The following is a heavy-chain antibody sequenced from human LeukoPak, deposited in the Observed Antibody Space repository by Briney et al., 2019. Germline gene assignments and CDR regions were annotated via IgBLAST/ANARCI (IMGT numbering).Heavy chain of an antibody. CDR2: ISGSGGST. CDR3: AKVEYYYGSGSSDY. V-gene: IGHV3-23*01. D-gene: IGHD3-10*01. J-gene: IGHJ4*02. CDR1: GFTFSSYA. Sequence: GGSLRLSCAASGFTFSSYAMSWVRQAPGKGLEWVSAISGSGGSTYYADSVKGRFTISRDNSKNTLYLQMNSLRAEDTAVYYRAKVEYYYGSGSSDYWGQGTLVTVSS.